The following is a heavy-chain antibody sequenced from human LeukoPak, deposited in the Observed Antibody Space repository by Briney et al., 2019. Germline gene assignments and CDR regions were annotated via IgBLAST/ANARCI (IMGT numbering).Heavy chain of an antibody. J-gene: IGHJ4*02. Sequence: GGSLRLSCAASGFAFNSYDMTWVRRAPGKGLEWVLLITTDTYYADSVRGRFTISRDNSKNTLYLQMNSLRADDTAVYYCAKAGSGHYYDYWGQGTLVTVSS. CDR3: AKAGSGHYYDY. V-gene: IGHV3-23*01. CDR2: ITTDT. CDR1: GFAFNSYD. D-gene: IGHD3-22*01.